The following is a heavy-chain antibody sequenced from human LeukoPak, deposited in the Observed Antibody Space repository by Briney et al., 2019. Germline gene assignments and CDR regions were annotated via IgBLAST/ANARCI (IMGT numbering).Heavy chain of an antibody. J-gene: IGHJ6*02. CDR3: ARGRASSTSLPSYLATRRYYYYYGMDV. D-gene: IGHD2-2*01. V-gene: IGHV4-34*01. CDR2: INHSGST. CDR1: GGSFSGYY. Sequence: PSETLSLTCAVYGGSFSGYYWSWIRQPPGKGLEWIGEINHSGSTNYNPSLKSRVPISVDTSKNQFSLKLSSVTAEATAVYYCARGRASSTSLPSYLATRRYYYYYGMDVWGQGTTVTVSS.